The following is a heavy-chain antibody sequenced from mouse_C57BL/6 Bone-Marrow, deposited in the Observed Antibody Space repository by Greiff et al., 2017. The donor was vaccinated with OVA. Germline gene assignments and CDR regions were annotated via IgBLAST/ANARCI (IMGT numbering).Heavy chain of an antibody. Sequence: EVNVVESGGGLVKPGGSLKLSCAASGFTFSSYAMSWVRQTPEKRLEWVATISDGGSYTYYPDNVKGRFTISRDNAKNNLYLQMSHLKSEDTAMYYCAREGDGYYGGFAYWGQGTLVTVSA. CDR3: AREGDGYYGGFAY. CDR2: ISDGGSYT. D-gene: IGHD2-3*01. CDR1: GFTFSSYA. J-gene: IGHJ3*01. V-gene: IGHV5-4*01.